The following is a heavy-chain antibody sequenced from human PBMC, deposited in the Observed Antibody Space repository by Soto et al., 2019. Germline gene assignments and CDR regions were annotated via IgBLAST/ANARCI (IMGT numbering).Heavy chain of an antibody. J-gene: IGHJ6*02. CDR1: GFTFSSYW. Sequence: EVQLVESGGGLVQPGGSLRLSCAASGFTFSSYWMHWVRQAPGKGLVWVSRINSDGSSTSYADSVKGRFTISRNNAKNTLYLQMNSLRDEDTAVYYCARDNFYSKYYYYYGMDVWGQGTTVTVSS. D-gene: IGHD4-4*01. V-gene: IGHV3-74*01. CDR3: ARDNFYSKYYYYYGMDV. CDR2: INSDGSST.